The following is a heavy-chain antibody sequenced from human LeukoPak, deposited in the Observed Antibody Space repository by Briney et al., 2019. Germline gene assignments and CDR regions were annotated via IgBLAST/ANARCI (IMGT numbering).Heavy chain of an antibody. CDR3: TRGASPGGMDV. CDR1: GGSISSYY. Sequence: SETLSLTCTVSGGSISSYYWSWIRQPAGKGLDWIGRIYTSGSTNYNPSLKSRVTMSLDTSKNQFSLKLRSVTAADTAVYYCTRGASPGGMDVWGQGTTVTVSS. J-gene: IGHJ6*02. V-gene: IGHV4-4*07. CDR2: IYTSGST. D-gene: IGHD2-2*01.